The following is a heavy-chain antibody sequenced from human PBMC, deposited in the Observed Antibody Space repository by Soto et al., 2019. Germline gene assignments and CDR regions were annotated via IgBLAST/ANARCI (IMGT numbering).Heavy chain of an antibody. D-gene: IGHD2-8*01. Sequence: SETLSLTCAVYGGSFSGYYWSWIRQPPGKGLEWIGEINHSGSTNYNPSLKSRVTISVDTSKNQFSLKLTSVTVADTAVYYCATSYGNALYTYWGQGTQVTVSS. CDR3: ATSYGNALYTY. CDR2: INHSGST. J-gene: IGHJ4*02. CDR1: GGSFSGYY. V-gene: IGHV4-34*01.